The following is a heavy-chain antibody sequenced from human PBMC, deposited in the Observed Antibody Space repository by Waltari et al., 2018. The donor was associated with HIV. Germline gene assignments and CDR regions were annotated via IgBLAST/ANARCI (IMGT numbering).Heavy chain of an antibody. V-gene: IGHV3-9*01. CDR3: ARGPLYDWFDP. J-gene: IGHJ5*02. CDR1: GFIFDSYG. Sequence: EVNLVESGGGLVQPGGSVSLSCAASGFIFDSYGMHWVRQAPGKGLEGISGISWDSVRIGYADSVRGRFTISRDNAKNFVYLQMNSLRGDDTAFYYCARGPLYDWFDPWGQGTLVTVSS. CDR2: ISWDSVRI. D-gene: IGHD2-8*01.